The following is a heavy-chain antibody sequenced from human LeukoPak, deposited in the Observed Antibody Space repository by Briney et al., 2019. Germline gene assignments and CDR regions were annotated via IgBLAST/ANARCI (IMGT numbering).Heavy chain of an antibody. CDR1: GYTFTGYY. CDR3: ARAYNWNDEIRVYYYGMDV. V-gene: IGHV1-2*02. D-gene: IGHD1-20*01. Sequence: ASVKVSCKASGYTFTGYYMHWVRQAPGQGLEWMGWINPNSGGTNYAQKFQGRVTMTRDTSISTAYMELSRLRSDDTAVYYCARAYNWNDEIRVYYYGMDVWGQGTAVTVSS. J-gene: IGHJ6*02. CDR2: INPNSGGT.